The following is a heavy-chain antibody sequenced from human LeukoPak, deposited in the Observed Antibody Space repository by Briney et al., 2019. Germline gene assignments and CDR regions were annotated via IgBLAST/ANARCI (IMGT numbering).Heavy chain of an antibody. J-gene: IGHJ6*03. D-gene: IGHD4-17*01. CDR2: IIPIFGTA. V-gene: IGHV1-69*05. CDR1: GGTFSGYA. CDR3: ARGTTVTSYYYYYMDV. Sequence: SVKVSCKASGGTFSGYAISWVRQAPGQGLEWMGGIIPIFGTANYAQKFQGRVTITTDESTSTAYMELSSLRSEDTAVYYCARGTTVTSYYYYYMDVWGRGTTVTVSS.